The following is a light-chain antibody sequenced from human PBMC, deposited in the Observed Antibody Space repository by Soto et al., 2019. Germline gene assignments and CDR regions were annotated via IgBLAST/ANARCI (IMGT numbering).Light chain of an antibody. Sequence: EIVMTHSPATLSVTPGERATLSCRASQSVSSNLAWYQQKPGQAPRLLIYGASTRATGIPARFSGSGSGTEFTLTISSLQSEDFAVYYCQQYNNWPRGITFGQGTRLEIK. V-gene: IGKV3-15*01. CDR1: QSVSSN. CDR2: GAS. CDR3: QQYNNWPRGIT. J-gene: IGKJ5*01.